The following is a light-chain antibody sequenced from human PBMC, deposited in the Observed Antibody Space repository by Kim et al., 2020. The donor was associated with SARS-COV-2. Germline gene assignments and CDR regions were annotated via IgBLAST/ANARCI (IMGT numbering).Light chain of an antibody. Sequence: SYELTQPPSVSVSPGQTASITCSGDKLGDKYASWYQQKPGQSPVLVIHQDTKRPSGIPERSSGSNAGNTATLTISGTQAMDEADYYCQAWDSSTAVFGGGTKLTVL. CDR1: KLGDKY. V-gene: IGLV3-1*01. J-gene: IGLJ3*02. CDR3: QAWDSSTAV. CDR2: QDT.